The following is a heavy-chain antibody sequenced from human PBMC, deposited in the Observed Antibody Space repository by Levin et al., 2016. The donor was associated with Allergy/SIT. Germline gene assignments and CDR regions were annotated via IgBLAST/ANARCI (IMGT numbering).Heavy chain of an antibody. V-gene: IGHV5-10-1*01. CDR2: IDPSDSYT. D-gene: IGHD4-11*01. Sequence: PREGLEWMGRIDPSDSYTNYSPSFQGHVTISADKSISTAYLQWSSLKASDTAMYYCARRVTTDGYFDYWGQGTLVTVSS. J-gene: IGHJ4*02. CDR3: ARRVTTDGYFDY.